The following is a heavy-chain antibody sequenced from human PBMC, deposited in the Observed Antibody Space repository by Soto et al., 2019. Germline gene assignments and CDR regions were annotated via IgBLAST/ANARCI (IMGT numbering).Heavy chain of an antibody. V-gene: IGHV3-7*01. J-gene: IGHJ4*02. Sequence: EVQLVESGGGLVQPGGSLRLSCAASGFTFSNYWMSCVRQAPGQGLEGVANIRQDGNENYYVESVKGRLATSRDNTKNSFSLEMNSLIAEETTVYYCAADHSDGWKFDYWGRGTLVTVSS. CDR1: GFTFSNYW. D-gene: IGHD5-18*01. CDR3: AADHSDGWKFDY. CDR2: IRQDGNEN.